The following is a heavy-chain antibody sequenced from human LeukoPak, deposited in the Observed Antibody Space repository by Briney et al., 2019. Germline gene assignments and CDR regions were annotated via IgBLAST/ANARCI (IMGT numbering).Heavy chain of an antibody. CDR3: ARDASPYYDFWSGYYNNWFDP. D-gene: IGHD3-3*01. V-gene: IGHV4-34*01. CDR1: GGSFSGYY. CDR2: INHSGST. Sequence: PSETLSLTCAVYGGSFSGYYWSWIRQPPGKGLEWIGEINHSGSTNYNPSLKSRVTISVDTSKNQFSLKLSSVTAADTAVYYCARDASPYYDFWSGYYNNWFDPWGQGTLVTVSS. J-gene: IGHJ5*02.